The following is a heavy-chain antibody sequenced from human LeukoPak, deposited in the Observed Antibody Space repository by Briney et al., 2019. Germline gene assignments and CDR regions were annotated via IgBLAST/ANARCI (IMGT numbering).Heavy chain of an antibody. V-gene: IGHV3-33*06. J-gene: IGHJ4*02. Sequence: PGGSLRLSCAASGFTFSSYGMHWVRQAPGKGLEWVAVIWYDGSNKYYADSVKGRFTISRDNSKNTLYLQMNSLRAEDTAVYYCAKGPAAMDYFDYWGQGTLVTVSS. CDR3: AKGPAAMDYFDY. D-gene: IGHD2-2*01. CDR1: GFTFSSYG. CDR2: IWYDGSNK.